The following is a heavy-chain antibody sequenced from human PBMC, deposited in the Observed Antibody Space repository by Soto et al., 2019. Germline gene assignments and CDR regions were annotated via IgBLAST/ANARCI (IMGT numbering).Heavy chain of an antibody. CDR1: GYSFTSYW. J-gene: IGHJ5*02. Sequence: PGESLKISCNGSGYSFTSYWISGVRQMPGKGLEWMGRIDPSDSYTNYSPSFQGHVTISADKSISTAYLQWSSLKASDTAMYYCAIQYYDILTGYLNWFDPWRQGTLVTVSS. CDR3: AIQYYDILTGYLNWFDP. CDR2: IDPSDSYT. D-gene: IGHD3-9*01. V-gene: IGHV5-10-1*01.